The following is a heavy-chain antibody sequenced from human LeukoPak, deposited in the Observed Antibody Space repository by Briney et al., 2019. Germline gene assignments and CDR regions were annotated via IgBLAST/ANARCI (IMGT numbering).Heavy chain of an antibody. J-gene: IGHJ5*02. Sequence: GASVKVSCKASGYTFTSYGISWVRQAPGHGLEWVGWISAYNGNTNYAQKLQGRVTMTTDTSTSTAYMELRSLRSDDTAVYYCAREITGTNGAWFDPWGQGTLVTVSS. D-gene: IGHD1/OR15-1a*01. V-gene: IGHV1-18*01. CDR2: ISAYNGNT. CDR1: GYTFTSYG. CDR3: AREITGTNGAWFDP.